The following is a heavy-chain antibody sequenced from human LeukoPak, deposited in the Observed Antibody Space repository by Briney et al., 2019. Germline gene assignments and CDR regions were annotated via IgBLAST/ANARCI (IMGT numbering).Heavy chain of an antibody. D-gene: IGHD3-10*01. CDR2: ISYDGSNK. Sequence: GGSLRLSCRASGFIFGDYAMSWVRQAPGKGLEWVAVISYDGSNKYYADSVKGRFTISRDNSKNTLYLQMNSLRAEDTAVYYCAKARRSYYYGSGGIDYLDYWGQGTLVTVSS. V-gene: IGHV3-30*04. CDR1: GFIFGDYA. CDR3: AKARRSYYYGSGGIDYLDY. J-gene: IGHJ4*02.